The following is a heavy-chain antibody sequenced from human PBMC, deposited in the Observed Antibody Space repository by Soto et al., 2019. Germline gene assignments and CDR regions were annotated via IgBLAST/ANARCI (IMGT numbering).Heavy chain of an antibody. CDR2: ISSSSSTI. CDR3: ARTSPFYYYGMDV. Sequence: EVQLVESGGGLVQPGGSLRLSCAAPGFTFSSYSMNWVRQAPGKGLEWVSYISSSSSTIYYADSVKGRFTISRDNAKNSLYLQMNSLRAEDTAVYYCARTSPFYYYGMDVWGQGTTVTVSS. CDR1: GFTFSSYS. V-gene: IGHV3-48*01. J-gene: IGHJ6*02.